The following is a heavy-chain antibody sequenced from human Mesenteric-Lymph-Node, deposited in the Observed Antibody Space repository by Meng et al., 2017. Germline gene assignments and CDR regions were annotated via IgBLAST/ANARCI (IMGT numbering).Heavy chain of an antibody. Sequence: GGSLRLSCAASGFTFSNAWMSWVRQAPGKGLEWVANIKQDGSEKYYVDSVKGRFTISRDNAKNSLYLQMNSLRAEDTAVYYCARSNRGSFFYYFDYWGQGTLVTVSS. V-gene: IGHV3-7*01. J-gene: IGHJ4*02. D-gene: IGHD1-26*01. CDR2: IKQDGSEK. CDR3: ARSNRGSFFYYFDY. CDR1: GFTFSNAW.